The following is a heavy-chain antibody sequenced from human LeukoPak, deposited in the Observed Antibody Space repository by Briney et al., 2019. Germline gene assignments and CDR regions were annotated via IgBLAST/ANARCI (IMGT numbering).Heavy chain of an antibody. Sequence: GASVKVSCKASGYTFTSYYMHWVRQAPGQGLEWMGIINPSGGSTSYAQKFQGRVTMTRDTSTSTVYMELSSLRSEDTAVYYCARSSEPYCGGDCYFGAFDYWGQGTLVTVSS. CDR3: ARSSEPYCGGDCYFGAFDY. J-gene: IGHJ4*02. D-gene: IGHD2-21*02. CDR1: GYTFTSYY. V-gene: IGHV1-46*01. CDR2: INPSGGST.